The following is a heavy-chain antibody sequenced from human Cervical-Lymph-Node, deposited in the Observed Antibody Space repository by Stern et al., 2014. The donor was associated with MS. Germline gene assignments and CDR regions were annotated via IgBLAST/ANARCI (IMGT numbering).Heavy chain of an antibody. CDR2: IKQEGVER. Sequence: VQLVESGGGLVQPGGSLTLSCAASGFTFTTYWMTWVRQAPGKGLEWVANIKQEGVERSYVDSVKGRFTIFRDNAENLLYLRMNSLRAEDTAVYYCARHSRYAFDLWGQGTMVTVSS. D-gene: IGHD4-17*01. CDR3: ARHSRYAFDL. CDR1: GFTFTTYW. J-gene: IGHJ3*01. V-gene: IGHV3-7*01.